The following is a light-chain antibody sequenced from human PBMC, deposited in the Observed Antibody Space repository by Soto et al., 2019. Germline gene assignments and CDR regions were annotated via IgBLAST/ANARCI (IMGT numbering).Light chain of an antibody. V-gene: IGLV2-14*01. CDR3: SSLTTSFTYV. CDR1: SSDVGGYNY. Sequence: QSALTQPPSASGSPGQSVTISCTGTSSDVGGYNYVSWYQQHPGKAPKLLLSEVSNRPSGVSDRFSGSKSGNTASLTISGLQAEDEADYYCSSLTTSFTYVFGTGTQLTVL. J-gene: IGLJ1*01. CDR2: EVS.